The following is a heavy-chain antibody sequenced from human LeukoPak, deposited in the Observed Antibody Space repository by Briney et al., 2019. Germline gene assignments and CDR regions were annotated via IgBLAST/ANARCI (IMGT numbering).Heavy chain of an antibody. CDR1: GFTFSSYG. CDR3: ATSYYYDSSGSQPLDY. D-gene: IGHD3-22*01. J-gene: IGHJ4*02. V-gene: IGHV3-30*03. Sequence: PGGSLRLSCAASGFTFSSYGMRWVRQAPGKGLEWVAVISYDGSNKYYADSVKGRFTISRDNSKNTLYLQMKSLRAEDTAVYYCATSYYYDSSGSQPLDYWGQGTLVTVSS. CDR2: ISYDGSNK.